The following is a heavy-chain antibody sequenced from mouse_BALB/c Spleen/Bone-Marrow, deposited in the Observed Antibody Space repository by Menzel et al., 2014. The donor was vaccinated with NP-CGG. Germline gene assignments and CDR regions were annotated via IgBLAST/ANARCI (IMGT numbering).Heavy chain of an antibody. CDR3: ARDENVGIYWYFDV. CDR2: IRNKVKGYTT. CDR1: GFTFTDYY. J-gene: IGHJ1*01. Sequence: VQLKESGGGLVQPGGSLRLSCAASGFTFTDYYISWVRQPPGKALEWLGFIRNKVKGYTTDYSASVKGRFTTSRDNSQSISYLQMNTLRAEDSATYYCARDENVGIYWYFDVWGAGTTVTVSS. V-gene: IGHV7-3*02.